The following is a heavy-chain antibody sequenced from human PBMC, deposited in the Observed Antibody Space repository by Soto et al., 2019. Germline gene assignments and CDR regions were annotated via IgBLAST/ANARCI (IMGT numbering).Heavy chain of an antibody. CDR3: ATLPTHIVAVVAATPL. CDR2: IYYSGST. Sequence: SETLSLTCTVSGGSISSSSYYWGWIRQPPGKGLEWIGSIYYSGSTYYNPSLKSRVTISVDTSKNQFSLKLSSVTAADTAVYYCATLPTHIVAVVAATPLWGQGTLVTVSS. D-gene: IGHD2-15*01. CDR1: GGSISSSSYY. V-gene: IGHV4-39*01. J-gene: IGHJ4*02.